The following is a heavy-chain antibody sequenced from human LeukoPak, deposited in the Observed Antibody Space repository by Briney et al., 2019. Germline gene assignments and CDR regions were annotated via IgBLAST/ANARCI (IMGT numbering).Heavy chain of an antibody. CDR1: GFTFGDYA. CDR2: IYSGGST. D-gene: IGHD3-10*01. V-gene: IGHV3-53*01. CDR3: ARDPNGSGSYYNP. Sequence: GGSLRLSCTAAGFTFGDYAMSWVRQAPGKGLEWVSVIYSGGSTYHADSVKGRFTISRDNSKNTLYLQMNSLRAEDTAVYYCARDPNGSGSYYNPWGQGTLVTVSS. J-gene: IGHJ5*02.